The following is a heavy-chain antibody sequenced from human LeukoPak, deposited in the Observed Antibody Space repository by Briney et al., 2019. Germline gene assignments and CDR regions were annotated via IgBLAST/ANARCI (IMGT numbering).Heavy chain of an antibody. CDR2: LQYDGSSK. CDR1: GFTFIIYG. D-gene: IGHD1-26*01. J-gene: IGHJ5*02. CDR3: ARDRGSGSYGFDL. Sequence: PGGSLRLSCAASGFTFIIYGFHWARQAPGKGLEWVAFLQYDGSSKSYSYSVKGRFTVSRDNSKNTLYLQMNSLRAADTAVYYCARDRGSGSYGFDLWGQGTLVTVSS. V-gene: IGHV3-30*02.